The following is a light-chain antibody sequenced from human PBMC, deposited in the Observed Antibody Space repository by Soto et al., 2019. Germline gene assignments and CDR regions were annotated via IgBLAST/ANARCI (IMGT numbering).Light chain of an antibody. CDR2: KAS. Sequence: DIQMTQSPSILSASVGDRVTITCRASQSIRSWLAWYQQKPGKAPKLLIYKASSLESGVPSRFSGSGSATEFTLTISSLQPDDFATYYCQQYNNYWTFGQGTKVDIK. CDR3: QQYNNYWT. V-gene: IGKV1-5*03. J-gene: IGKJ1*01. CDR1: QSIRSW.